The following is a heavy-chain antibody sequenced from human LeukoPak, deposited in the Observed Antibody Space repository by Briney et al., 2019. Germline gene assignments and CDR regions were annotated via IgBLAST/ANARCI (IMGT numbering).Heavy chain of an antibody. Sequence: GGSLRLSCAASGFSLGDYLMTWVRQAPGKGLECVGNIKYDGSQIYYRDSVTGRFTISRDNAKNSLYLQMNSLRVEDSGVYYCTRDLNHDSSGWGQGTLVTVSS. V-gene: IGHV3-7*01. J-gene: IGHJ4*02. CDR3: TRDLNHDSSG. CDR1: GFSLGDYL. CDR2: IKYDGSQI. D-gene: IGHD3-22*01.